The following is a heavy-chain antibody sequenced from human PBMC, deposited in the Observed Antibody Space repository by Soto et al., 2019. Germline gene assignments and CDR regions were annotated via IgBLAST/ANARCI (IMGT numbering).Heavy chain of an antibody. CDR3: ARGGFYDILTGYLYGMDV. D-gene: IGHD3-9*01. Sequence: SETLSLTCAVYGGSFSGYYWSWIRQPPGKGLEWIGEINHSGSTNYNPSLKSRVTISVDTSKNQFSLKLSSVTAADTAVYYCARGGFYDILTGYLYGMDVWGQGTTVTVSS. V-gene: IGHV4-34*01. CDR2: INHSGST. J-gene: IGHJ6*02. CDR1: GGSFSGYY.